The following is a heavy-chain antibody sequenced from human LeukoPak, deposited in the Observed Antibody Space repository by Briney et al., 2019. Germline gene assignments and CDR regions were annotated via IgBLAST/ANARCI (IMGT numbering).Heavy chain of an antibody. D-gene: IGHD6-19*01. CDR1: GYTFTDYY. Sequence: ASVKVSCKASGYTFTDYYMHWVRQAPGQGLEWMGWINPNSGGTNCAQKFQDRVTVTRDTSISTAYMELSRLRSDDTAVYYCARSPGYSSGWYTYWGQGTLVTVSS. CDR3: ARSPGYSSGWYTY. CDR2: INPNSGGT. J-gene: IGHJ4*02. V-gene: IGHV1-2*02.